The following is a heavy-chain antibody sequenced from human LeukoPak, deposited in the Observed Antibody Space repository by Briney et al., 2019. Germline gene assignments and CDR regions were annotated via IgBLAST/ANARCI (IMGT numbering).Heavy chain of an antibody. J-gene: IGHJ6*02. CDR3: ARGGYSSSWKSYGMDV. V-gene: IGHV1-69*13. D-gene: IGHD6-13*01. CDR2: IIPISGTA. CDR1: GYTFTGYY. Sequence: SVKVSCKASGYTFTGYYIRWVRQAPGQGLEWMGGIIPISGTANYAQKFQGRVTITADEPTSTAYMELSSLRYGDTAVYYCARGGYSSSWKSYGMDVWGQGTTVIVSS.